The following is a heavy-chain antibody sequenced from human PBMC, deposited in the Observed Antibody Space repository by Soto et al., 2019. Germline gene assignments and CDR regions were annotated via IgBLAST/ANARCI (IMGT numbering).Heavy chain of an antibody. CDR3: ARMLFGGLPFYSYGD. Sequence: SGTLSLTCTASGGSISTYDYQWSWIRQPPGKGLEWIGYIYFRGITYYSPSLKSRLTTSVDTSKNKFSLKLTSVTAADPAVYYCARMLFGGLPFYSYGDWGEVTSVTACS. J-gene: IGHJ4*01. D-gene: IGHD2-15*01. V-gene: IGHV4-30-4*01. CDR1: GGSISTYDYQ. CDR2: IYFRGIT.